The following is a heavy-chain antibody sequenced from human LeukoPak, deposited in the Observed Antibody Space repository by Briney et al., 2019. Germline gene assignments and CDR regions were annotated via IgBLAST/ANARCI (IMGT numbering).Heavy chain of an antibody. V-gene: IGHV4-34*01. J-gene: IGHJ5*02. D-gene: IGHD3-10*01. CDR2: INHSGST. Sequence: PSETLSLTCAVYGGSFSGYYWSWIRQPPGKGLEWIGEINHSGSTNYNPSLKSRVTISVDTSKNQFSLKLSSVTAADTAVYYCARVGSYGSGSYYNLWFDPWGQGTLVTVSS. CDR1: GGSFSGYY. CDR3: ARVGSYGSGSYYNLWFDP.